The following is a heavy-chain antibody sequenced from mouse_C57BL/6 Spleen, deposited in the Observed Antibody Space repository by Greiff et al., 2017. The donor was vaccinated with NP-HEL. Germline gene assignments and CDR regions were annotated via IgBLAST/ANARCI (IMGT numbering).Heavy chain of an antibody. J-gene: IGHJ2*01. V-gene: IGHV1-75*01. CDR1: GYTFTDYY. CDR2: IFPGSGST. D-gene: IGHD4-1*01. Sequence: VQLKESGPELVKPGASVKISCKASGYTFTDYYINWVKQRPGQGLEWIGWIFPGSGSTYYNEKFKGKATLTVDKSSSTAYMLLSSLTSEDSAVYFCARSELTGTSWFDYWGQGTTLTVSS. CDR3: ARSELTGTSWFDY.